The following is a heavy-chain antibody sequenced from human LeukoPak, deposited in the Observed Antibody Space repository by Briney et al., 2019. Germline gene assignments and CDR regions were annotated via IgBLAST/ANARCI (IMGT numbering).Heavy chain of an antibody. CDR2: IRYDGSNK. CDR1: GFTFSSYG. CDR3: ASAGYTSGWYDYYYMDV. Sequence: QSGGSLRLSCAASGFTFSSYGMHWVRQAPGKGLEWVAFIRYDGSNKYYADSVKGRFTISRDTSKNTLYLQMNSLRAEDTAVYYCASAGYTSGWYDYYYMDVWDKGTTVTISS. V-gene: IGHV3-30*02. J-gene: IGHJ6*03. D-gene: IGHD6-19*01.